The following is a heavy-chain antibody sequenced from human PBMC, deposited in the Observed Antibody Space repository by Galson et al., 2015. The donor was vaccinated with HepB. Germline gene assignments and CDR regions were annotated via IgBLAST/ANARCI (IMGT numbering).Heavy chain of an antibody. V-gene: IGHV5-51*07. CDR1: GYIFTNYW. J-gene: IGHJ4*02. CDR2: IYPGDSDT. D-gene: IGHD5-18*01. Sequence: QSGAEVKKPGESLRISCKGSGYIFTNYWIAWVHQMPGKGLEWMGIIYPGDSDTRYSPSFQGQVTISADKSISTAYLQWSSLKASDTAMYYCARLSSYGFDTDYWGQGTLLTVSS. CDR3: ARLSSYGFDTDY.